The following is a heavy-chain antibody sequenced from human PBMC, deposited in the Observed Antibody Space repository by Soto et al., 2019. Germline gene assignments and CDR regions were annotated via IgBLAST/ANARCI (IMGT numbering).Heavy chain of an antibody. J-gene: IGHJ3*01. CDR3: ARGIHGYYAFDV. CDR1: GFTFSSYW. Sequence: GGSLRLSCAASGFTFSSYWMHWVRQAPEKGLVWVARIKADGSSTNYADSVKGRFTISRDNAQNTLFLQINSLTAEDTAVYSCARGIHGYYAFDVWGQGTMVTVSS. V-gene: IGHV3-74*01. D-gene: IGHD5-18*01. CDR2: IKADGSST.